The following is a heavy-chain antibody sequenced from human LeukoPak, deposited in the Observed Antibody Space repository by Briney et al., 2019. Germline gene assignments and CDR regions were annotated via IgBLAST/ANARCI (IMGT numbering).Heavy chain of an antibody. V-gene: IGHV4-59*01. CDR1: GGSIRSYY. CDR3: ARVYYSSSYDYWYFDL. D-gene: IGHD6-13*01. J-gene: IGHJ2*01. CDR2: VYYSGST. Sequence: PSETLSLTCTVSGGSIRSYYWSWIRQPPGKGLEWIGYVYYSGSTNYNPSLKSRVTISVDTSKNQFSLKLSSVTAADTAVYYCARVYYSSSYDYWYFDLWGRGTLVTVSS.